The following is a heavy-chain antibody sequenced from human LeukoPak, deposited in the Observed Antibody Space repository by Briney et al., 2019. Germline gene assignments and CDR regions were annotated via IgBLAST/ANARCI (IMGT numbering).Heavy chain of an antibody. CDR3: ARGRHNTGFDY. J-gene: IGHJ4*02. V-gene: IGHV4-34*01. CDR1: GGSFSGYY. CDR2: INHSGST. D-gene: IGHD4-17*01. Sequence: SETLSLTCAVNGGSFSGYYWSWIRQPPGKGLEWIGEINHSGSTNYNPSLKSRVTISVDTSKNQFSLKLSSVTAADTAVYYCARGRHNTGFDYWGQGTLVTVSS.